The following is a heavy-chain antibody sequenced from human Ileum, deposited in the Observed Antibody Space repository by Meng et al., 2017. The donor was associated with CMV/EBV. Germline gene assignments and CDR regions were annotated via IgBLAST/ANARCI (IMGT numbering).Heavy chain of an antibody. CDR2: IRYDGSYK. J-gene: IGHJ4*02. CDR3: VKATGRGDY. D-gene: IGHD2-8*02. CDR1: GFTFSNYG. Sequence: GGSLRLSCEASGFTFSNYGMHWVRQAPAKGLEWVAFIRYDGSYKLYSDSMEGRFAISRDNSKNTLFLQRHSLRAEDTAMYFGVKATGRGDYWGQGTLVTVSS. V-gene: IGHV3-30*02.